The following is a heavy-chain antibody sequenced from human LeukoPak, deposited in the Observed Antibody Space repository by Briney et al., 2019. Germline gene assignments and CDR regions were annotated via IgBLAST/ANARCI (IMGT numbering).Heavy chain of an antibody. CDR1: GGSISSHY. V-gene: IGHV4-59*11. D-gene: IGHD3-22*01. J-gene: IGHJ4*02. CDR3: ARYYYDSSGYYIDGHFDY. Sequence: SETLSLTCTVSGGSISSHYWSWIRQPPGKGLEWIGYIYYSGSTNYNPSLKSRVNISVDTSKNQFSLKLSSVTAADTAVYYCARYYYDSSGYYIDGHFDYWGQGTLVTVSS. CDR2: IYYSGST.